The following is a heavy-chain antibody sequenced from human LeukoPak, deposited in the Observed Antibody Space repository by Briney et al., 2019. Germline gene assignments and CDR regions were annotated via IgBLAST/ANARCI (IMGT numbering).Heavy chain of an antibody. CDR2: ISSSSSYI. V-gene: IGHV3-21*01. CDR3: ARPKYDSSSRPDY. CDR1: GFTFSSYS. J-gene: IGHJ4*02. Sequence: PGGSLRLSCAASGFTFSSYSMNWVRQAPGKGLEWVSSISSSSSYIYYADSVKGRFTISRDNAKNSLYLQMNSLRAEDTAVYYCARPKYDSSSRPDYWGQGTLVTVSS. D-gene: IGHD6-13*01.